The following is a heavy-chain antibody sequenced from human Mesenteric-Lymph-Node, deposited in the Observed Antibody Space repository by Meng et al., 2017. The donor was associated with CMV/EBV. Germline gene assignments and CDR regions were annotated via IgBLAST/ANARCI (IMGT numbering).Heavy chain of an antibody. CDR1: GDSISLNPNR. Sequence: LTCAVSGDSISLNPNRWSWVRQPPGKGLEWIGEIYHSGSTNYNPSLKSRVSMSVDKFKNQFSLKLTSVTAADTAVYYCARDITGSGDYWGQGTLVTVSS. D-gene: IGHD1-14*01. V-gene: IGHV4-4*02. CDR3: ARDITGSGDY. J-gene: IGHJ4*02. CDR2: IYHSGST.